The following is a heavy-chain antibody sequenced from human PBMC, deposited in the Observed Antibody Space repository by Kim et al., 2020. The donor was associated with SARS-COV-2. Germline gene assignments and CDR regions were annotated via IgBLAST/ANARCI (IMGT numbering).Heavy chain of an antibody. CDR2: INGDGSKT. CDR3: TSVKLLGVGDPIGLKEMDV. D-gene: IGHD3-10*01. Sequence: GGSLRLSCGASGFTFNFYWLQWVRQAPGKGLVWVSRINGDGSKTDYADSVKGRFTISRDNAKKTLYLQMNSLVAEDTAVYYCTSVKLLGVGDPIGLKEMDVWGQGTTDTVS. J-gene: IGHJ6*02. V-gene: IGHV3-74*01. CDR1: GFTFNFYW.